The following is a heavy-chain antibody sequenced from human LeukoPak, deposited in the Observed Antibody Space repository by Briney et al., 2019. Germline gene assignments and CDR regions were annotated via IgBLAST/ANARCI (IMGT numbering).Heavy chain of an antibody. D-gene: IGHD3-10*01. CDR2: INSDGSST. Sequence: PGGSLRLSCAASGFTFSSYWMHWVRQAPGKGLVWVSRINSDGSSTAYADSVKGRFTVSRDNAKNLLYLEMNSLTAEDTAVYYCARGSLSSGSHYGDYWGQGALVTVSS. V-gene: IGHV3-74*01. CDR3: ARGSLSSGSHYGDY. J-gene: IGHJ4*02. CDR1: GFTFSSYW.